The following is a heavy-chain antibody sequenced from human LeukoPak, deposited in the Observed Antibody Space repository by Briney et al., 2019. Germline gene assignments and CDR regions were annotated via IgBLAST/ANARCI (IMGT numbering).Heavy chain of an antibody. CDR2: IIPIFGTA. D-gene: IGHD6-19*01. Sequence: EASVKVSCKASGGTFSSYAISWVRQAPGQGLEWMGGIIPIFGTANYAQKFQGRVTITTDESTSTAYMELSSLRSEDTAVYCCARDRLTACSDDAFDIWGQGTMVTVSS. CDR3: ARDRLTACSDDAFDI. CDR1: GGTFSSYA. V-gene: IGHV1-69*05. J-gene: IGHJ3*02.